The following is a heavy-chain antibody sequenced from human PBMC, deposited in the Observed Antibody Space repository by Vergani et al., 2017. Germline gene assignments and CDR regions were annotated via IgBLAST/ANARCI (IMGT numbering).Heavy chain of an antibody. Sequence: QVQLVQSGAEVKKPGSSVKVSCKASGGTFSSYAISWVRQAPGQGLEWMGRIIPILGIANYAQKFQGRVTMTTDTSTSTAYRELRSLRSDDTAVYYCARDGLTIYSYYYYYYMDVWGKGTTVTVSS. CDR2: IIPILGIA. CDR1: GGTFSSYA. V-gene: IGHV1-69*04. J-gene: IGHJ6*03. CDR3: ARDGLTIYSYYYYYYMDV. D-gene: IGHD1-26*01.